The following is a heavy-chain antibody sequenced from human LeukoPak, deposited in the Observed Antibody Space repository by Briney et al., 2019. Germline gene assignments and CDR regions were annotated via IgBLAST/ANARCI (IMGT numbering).Heavy chain of an antibody. CDR1: GFTFSSYG. CDR2: ISYDGSNK. V-gene: IGHV3-30*03. J-gene: IGHJ4*02. CDR3: TRVDSDWTIFHFDY. D-gene: IGHD3-3*01. Sequence: PGGSLRLSCAASGFTFSSYGMHWVRQASGKGLEWVAAISYDGSNKYYADSVKGRFTISRDNSKNTLYLQMNSLRSEDAAVYYCTRVDSDWTIFHFDYWGQGTLVTVSS.